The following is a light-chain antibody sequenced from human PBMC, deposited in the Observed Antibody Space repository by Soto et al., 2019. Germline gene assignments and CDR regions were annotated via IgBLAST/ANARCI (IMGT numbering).Light chain of an antibody. CDR2: WAS. Sequence: DIVMTQSPDSLAVSLGERATINCKSSQSVLYSSNNKNYLAWYQQKPGQPPKLLIYWASTRESGVPDRFSGSGXGTDFTLTISSLQAEDVXVXXCQQYYSTPCTFGQGTKVEIK. V-gene: IGKV4-1*01. CDR1: QSVLYSSNNKNY. CDR3: QQYYSTPCT. J-gene: IGKJ1*01.